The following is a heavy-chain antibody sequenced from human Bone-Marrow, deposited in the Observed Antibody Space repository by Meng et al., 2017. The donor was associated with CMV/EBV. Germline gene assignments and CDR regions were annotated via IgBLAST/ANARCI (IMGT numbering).Heavy chain of an antibody. V-gene: IGHV3-30*02. CDR1: GFTFSSYA. Sequence: GESLKISCAASGFTFSSYAMHWVRQAPGKGLEWVAFIRYDGSNKYYADSVKGRFTISRDNSKNTLYLQMNSLRAEDTAVYYCAKSMYCSGGSCYPLDYWGQGTLVTVSS. CDR2: IRYDGSNK. J-gene: IGHJ4*02. CDR3: AKSMYCSGGSCYPLDY. D-gene: IGHD2-15*01.